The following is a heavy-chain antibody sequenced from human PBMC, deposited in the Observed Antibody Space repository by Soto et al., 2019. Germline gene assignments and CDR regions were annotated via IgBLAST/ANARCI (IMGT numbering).Heavy chain of an antibody. Sequence: GGSLRLSCAASGFTFSSYAMSWVRQAPGKGLEWVSAISGSGGSTYYADSVKGRFTISRDNSKNTLYLQMNSLRAEDTAVYYCARSGGDYYDSSGSFPDYWGQGTLVTVSS. CDR2: ISGSGGST. CDR3: ARSGGDYYDSSGSFPDY. D-gene: IGHD3-22*01. V-gene: IGHV3-23*01. J-gene: IGHJ4*02. CDR1: GFTFSSYA.